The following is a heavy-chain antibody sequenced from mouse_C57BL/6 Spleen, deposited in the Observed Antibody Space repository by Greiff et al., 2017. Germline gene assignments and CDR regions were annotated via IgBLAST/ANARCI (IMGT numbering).Heavy chain of an antibody. Sequence: QVQLQQSGAELVRPGASVTLSCKASGYTFTDYEMHWVKQTPVHGLEWIGAIGPETGGTAYNQKFKGKAILTADKSSSTAYMRRRSLTSEDSAVYYCTRGGRAFFDYWGQGTTLTVSS. J-gene: IGHJ2*01. CDR2: IGPETGGT. V-gene: IGHV1-15*01. CDR1: GYTFTDYE. D-gene: IGHD3-3*01. CDR3: TRGGRAFFDY.